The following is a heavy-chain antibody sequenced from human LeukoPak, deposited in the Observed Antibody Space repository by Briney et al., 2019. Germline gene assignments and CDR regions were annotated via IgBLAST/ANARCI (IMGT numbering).Heavy chain of an antibody. D-gene: IGHD3-3*01. J-gene: IGHJ4*02. Sequence: GASVKVSCKASGYTFTNYGISWVRQAPGQGLEWMGWISAYSGNTNYAQNLQGRVTMTTDTSTSTAYMELRSLRSDDTAVYYCARAPDGYDFWSGPFDYWGRGTLVIVSS. V-gene: IGHV1-18*01. CDR1: GYTFTNYG. CDR2: ISAYSGNT. CDR3: ARAPDGYDFWSGPFDY.